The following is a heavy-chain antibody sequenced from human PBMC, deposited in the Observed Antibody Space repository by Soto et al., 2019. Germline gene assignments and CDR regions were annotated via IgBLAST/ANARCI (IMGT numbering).Heavy chain of an antibody. J-gene: IGHJ4*02. CDR1: GYTFTSYA. CDR2: INAGNGNT. Sequence: QVQLVQSGAEVKKPGASVKVSCKASGYTFTSYAMHWVRQAPGQRLEWMGWINAGNGNTKYSQKFQGRVTITRDTSASTAYMELSSLRSEDTAVYYCARRLWFGELLAPLGYWGQGTLVTVSS. D-gene: IGHD3-10*01. CDR3: ARRLWFGELLAPLGY. V-gene: IGHV1-3*01.